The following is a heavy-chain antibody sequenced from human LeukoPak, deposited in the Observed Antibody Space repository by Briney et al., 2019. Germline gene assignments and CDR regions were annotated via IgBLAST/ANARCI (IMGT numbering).Heavy chain of an antibody. V-gene: IGHV3-53*01. CDR3: ARVVIPVPYYFDY. J-gene: IGHJ4*02. Sequence: GGSLRLSCAASGFTVSGNYMSWVRQAPGKGLEWVSLIYSGGNTYYADSVKGRFTISRDTSNNALYLQMNSLRAEDTAIYYCARVVIPVPYYFDYWGQGTPVTVSS. D-gene: IGHD2-2*01. CDR1: GFTVSGNY. CDR2: IYSGGNT.